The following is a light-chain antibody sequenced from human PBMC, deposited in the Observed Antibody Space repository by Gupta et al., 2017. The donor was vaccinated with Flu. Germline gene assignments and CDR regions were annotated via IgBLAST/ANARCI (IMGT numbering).Light chain of an antibody. CDR3: QQSYIYPPT. J-gene: IGKJ3*01. CDR2: SAS. CDR1: QAIGSH. Sequence: DVQMTQSPSSLSASVGDRVTITCRASQAIGSHLVWFQHKPGKAPKSLISSASSLQSGVPATFSGSGSGTDFTLTISNLQPEDFATYYCQQSYIYPPTFGPGTKVDIK. V-gene: IGKV1-16*01.